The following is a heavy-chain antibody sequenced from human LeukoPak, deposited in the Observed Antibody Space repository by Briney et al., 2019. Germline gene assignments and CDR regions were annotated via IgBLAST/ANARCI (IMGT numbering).Heavy chain of an antibody. CDR2: IYSGGST. J-gene: IGHJ4*02. Sequence: GGSLRLSCAASGFTVSSNYMSWVRQAQGKGLEWVSVIYSGGSTYYADSVKGRFTISRDNSKNTLYLQMNSLRAEDTAVYYCARAYSGYGMRYWGQGTLVTVSS. CDR3: ARAYSGYGMRY. CDR1: GFTVSSNY. V-gene: IGHV3-53*01. D-gene: IGHD5-12*01.